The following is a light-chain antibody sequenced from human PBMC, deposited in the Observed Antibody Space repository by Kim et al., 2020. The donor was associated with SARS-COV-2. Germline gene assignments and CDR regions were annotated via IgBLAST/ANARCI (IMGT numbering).Light chain of an antibody. V-gene: IGKV1-27*01. CDR2: AAS. CDR3: QKYDNAPWT. CDR1: KEISNH. J-gene: IGKJ1*01. Sequence: GAVGDGVPTTGGAGKEISNHLAWDQQKPGKVPKGLISAASALQSGVPSRVSGRRSGTEFTLTTSSLQTEEVATYYCQKYDNAPWTFGQGTKVEIK.